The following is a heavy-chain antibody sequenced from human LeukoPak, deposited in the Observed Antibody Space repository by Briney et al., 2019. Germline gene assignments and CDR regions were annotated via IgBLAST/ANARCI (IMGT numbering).Heavy chain of an antibody. CDR3: ARGIAVAGHFDY. Sequence: IXQXPXKGLEWIGYIYHSGSTYYNPSLKSRVTISVDRSKNQFSLKLSSVTAADTAVYYCARGIAVAGHFDYWGQGTLVTVSS. V-gene: IGHV4-30-2*01. D-gene: IGHD6-19*01. J-gene: IGHJ4*02. CDR2: IYHSGST.